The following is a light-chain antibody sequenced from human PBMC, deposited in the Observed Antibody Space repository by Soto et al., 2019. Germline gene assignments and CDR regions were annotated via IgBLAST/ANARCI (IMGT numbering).Light chain of an antibody. Sequence: DIQMTQSPSSLSASVGDRVIITCRASQTIRTYLNWYEQKPGRAPKLLISGTSTLQSGVPSRFSGSGSGTDFTLTISSLQPEDFATYYCQQLNSYPQITFGQGTRLEI. CDR3: QQLNSYPQIT. CDR1: QTIRTY. CDR2: GTS. V-gene: IGKV1-39*01. J-gene: IGKJ5*01.